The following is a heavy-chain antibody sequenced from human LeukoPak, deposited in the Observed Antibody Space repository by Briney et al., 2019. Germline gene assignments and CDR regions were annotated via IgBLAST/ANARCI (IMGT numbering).Heavy chain of an antibody. Sequence: GGFLRLSCAASGFTFSSHGMNWVRQAPGKGLEWVSGVTGSGGTTYYADSVKGRFTVSRDNSKNTLYLQMNSLRAEDTAVYYCAKPPGLRRLDPWGQGTLVTVSS. CDR1: GFTFSSHG. V-gene: IGHV3-23*01. J-gene: IGHJ5*02. CDR3: AKPPGLRRLDP. D-gene: IGHD5-12*01. CDR2: VTGSGGTT.